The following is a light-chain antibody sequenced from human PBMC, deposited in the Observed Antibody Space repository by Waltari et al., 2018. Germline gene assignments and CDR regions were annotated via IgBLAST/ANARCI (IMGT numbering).Light chain of an antibody. CDR3: QTWATVNHVI. J-gene: IGLJ2*01. V-gene: IGLV4-69*01. Sequence: QVVLTQSPSASASLGASVKLTCTLSSGHSDYAIAWHQQQPEKGPRYLMKVNSGGSHIKGDGIPDRFSGSSSGAERYLAISSLQSEDEADYYCQTWATVNHVIFGGGTKLTVL. CDR2: VNSGGSH. CDR1: SGHSDYA.